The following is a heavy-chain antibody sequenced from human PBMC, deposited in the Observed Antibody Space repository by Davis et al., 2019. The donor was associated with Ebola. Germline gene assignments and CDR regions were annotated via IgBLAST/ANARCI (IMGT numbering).Heavy chain of an antibody. Sequence: SVKVSCKASGGTFSSYAISWVRQAPGQGLEWMGRIIPILGIANYAQKLQGRVTMTTDTSTSTAYMELSSLRSDDTAVYYCARVGYRGYYGMDVWGQGTTVTVSS. D-gene: IGHD5-24*01. CDR2: IIPILGIA. CDR3: ARVGYRGYYGMDV. CDR1: GGTFSSYA. V-gene: IGHV1-69*04. J-gene: IGHJ6*02.